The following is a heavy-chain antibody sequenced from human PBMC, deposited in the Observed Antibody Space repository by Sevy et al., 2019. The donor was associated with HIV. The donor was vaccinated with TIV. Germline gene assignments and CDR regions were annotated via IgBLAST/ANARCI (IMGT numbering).Heavy chain of an antibody. CDR3: ARGRFLNDFWSGYYSRGMDV. Sequence: SETLSLTCAVYGGSFSGYYWSWIRQAPGKGLEWIGEINHSGSTNYNPSLKSRVTISVDTSKNQFSLKLSSVTAADTAVYYCARGRFLNDFWSGYYSRGMDVWGQGTTVTVSS. D-gene: IGHD3-3*01. CDR1: GGSFSGYY. CDR2: INHSGST. J-gene: IGHJ6*02. V-gene: IGHV4-34*01.